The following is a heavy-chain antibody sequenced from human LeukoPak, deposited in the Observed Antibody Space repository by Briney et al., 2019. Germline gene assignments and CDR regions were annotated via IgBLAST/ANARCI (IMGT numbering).Heavy chain of an antibody. Sequence: SETLSLTCTVSGGSISSYYWSWIRQPPGKGLEWIGYIYYSGSTNYNPPLKSRVTISVDTSKNQFSLKLSSVTAADTAVYYCARQGYSSSWYYFDYWGQGTLVTVSS. D-gene: IGHD6-13*01. V-gene: IGHV4-59*01. CDR3: ARQGYSSSWYYFDY. J-gene: IGHJ4*02. CDR2: IYYSGST. CDR1: GGSISSYY.